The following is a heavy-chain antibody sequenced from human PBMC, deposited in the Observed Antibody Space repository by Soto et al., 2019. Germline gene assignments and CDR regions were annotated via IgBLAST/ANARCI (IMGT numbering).Heavy chain of an antibody. Sequence: EVLLLESGGGLVQPRGSLRLSCAASGFTVSFYPMSWVRQAPAKGLDWVSGISSSAGTTYYADPVKGRFTISRYNSKNTLYLQMDSLRAEDTSVFYWANWGKSGIDFWGQGTLVTSSS. D-gene: IGHD1-26*01. CDR2: ISSSAGTT. CDR1: GFTVSFYP. CDR3: ANWGKSGIDF. V-gene: IGHV3-23*01. J-gene: IGHJ4*02.